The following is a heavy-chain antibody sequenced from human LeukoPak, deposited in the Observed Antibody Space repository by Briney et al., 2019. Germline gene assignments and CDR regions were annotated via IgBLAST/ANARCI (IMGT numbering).Heavy chain of an antibody. CDR3: ARRAIFGSYY. V-gene: IGHV4-4*02. CDR1: GGSISSANW. CDR2: IYHSGST. D-gene: IGHD3-3*01. Sequence: SETLSLTCAVSGGSISSANWWSWVRPPPGKGLEWIGEIYHSGSTNYNPSLKSRVTLSIDKSKNQFSLKLSSVTAADTAVYYCARRAIFGSYYWGQGTLVTVSS. J-gene: IGHJ4*02.